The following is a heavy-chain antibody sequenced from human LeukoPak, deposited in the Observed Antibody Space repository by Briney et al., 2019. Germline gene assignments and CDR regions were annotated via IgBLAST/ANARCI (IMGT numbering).Heavy chain of an antibody. D-gene: IGHD2-2*01. CDR1: GGSISRGGYY. CDR2: IYYSGSTYYSGST. J-gene: IGHJ2*01. Sequence: SDTLSLTCTLSGGSISRGGYYCRSIRQHPGDGLDWIGNIYYSGSTYYSGSTNYNPSLTSRGAISGDTSTNQFSLSLSSVTAADTAVYYCARDRGRKYQLQFWYFDLWGRGTLVTVSS. V-gene: IGHV4-31*03. CDR3: ARDRGRKYQLQFWYFDL.